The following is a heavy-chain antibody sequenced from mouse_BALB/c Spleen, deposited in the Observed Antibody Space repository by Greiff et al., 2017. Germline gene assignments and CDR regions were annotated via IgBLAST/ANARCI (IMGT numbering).Heavy chain of an antibody. J-gene: IGHJ3*01. CDR3: ARDWDGWLAY. CDR1: GFTFSDYG. V-gene: IGHV5-15*02. Sequence: EVKLVESGGGLVQPGGSRKLSCAASGFTFSDYGMAWVRQAPGKGPEWVAFISNLAYSIYYADTVTGRFTISRENAKNTLYLEMSSLRSEDTAMYYCARDWDGWLAYWGQGTLVTVSA. CDR2: ISNLAYSI. D-gene: IGHD4-1*01.